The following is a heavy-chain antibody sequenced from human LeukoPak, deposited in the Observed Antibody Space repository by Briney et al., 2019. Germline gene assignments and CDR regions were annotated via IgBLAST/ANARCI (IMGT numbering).Heavy chain of an antibody. V-gene: IGHV3-21*01. J-gene: IGHJ5*02. Sequence: PGESLRLSCVVSGFNFTAYSINWVRQAPGMGLEWVSSISTGTNYKYYADSVKGRFTISRDNAKNSVYLQMNSLRVGGTAVYYCATGGLYSSSETWGQGTLVIVSS. D-gene: IGHD6-6*01. CDR3: ATGGLYSSSET. CDR2: ISTGTNYK. CDR1: GFNFTAYS.